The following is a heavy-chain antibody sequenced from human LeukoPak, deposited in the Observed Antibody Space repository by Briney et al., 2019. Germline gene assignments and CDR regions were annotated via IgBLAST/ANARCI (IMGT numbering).Heavy chain of an antibody. V-gene: IGHV4-59*01. CDR3: ARDVYYGMDV. Sequence: PSETLSLTCTVSGGSISSYYWSWIRQPPGKGLEWIGYIYYSGSTNYNPSLKSRVTISVDTSRNQFSLKLSSVTAADTAMYYCARDVYYGMDVLGQGTTVTVSS. J-gene: IGHJ6*02. CDR1: GGSISSYY. CDR2: IYYSGST.